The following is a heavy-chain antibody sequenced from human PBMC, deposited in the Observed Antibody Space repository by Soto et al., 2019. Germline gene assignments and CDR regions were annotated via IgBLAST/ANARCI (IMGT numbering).Heavy chain of an antibody. Sequence: GGSLRLSCAASEFTFSNFAMNRIRQAPGKGLEWVSVISGSGDSTYYADSVKGRFTISRDNSKSTLYLQMNSLRTEDTAMYYCAKEGPITNWYFDYWGQGTLVTVSS. D-gene: IGHD1-1*01. CDR2: ISGSGDST. CDR1: EFTFSNFA. J-gene: IGHJ4*02. V-gene: IGHV3-23*01. CDR3: AKEGPITNWYFDY.